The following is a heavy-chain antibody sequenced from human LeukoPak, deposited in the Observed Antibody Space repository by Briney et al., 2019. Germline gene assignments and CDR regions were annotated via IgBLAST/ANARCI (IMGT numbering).Heavy chain of an antibody. J-gene: IGHJ4*02. CDR1: GGSLSSSSYY. CDR2: IYYSGST. CDR3: ARAGYYYDSSGYSTAFDY. V-gene: IGHV4-39*07. Sequence: SETLSLTCTVSGGSLSSSSYYWGWLRQPPGKGLEWLGSIYYSGSTYYNPSLKSRVTISVDASKNQFSLKLSSVTAADTAVYYCARAGYYYDSSGYSTAFDYWGQGTLVTVSS. D-gene: IGHD3-22*01.